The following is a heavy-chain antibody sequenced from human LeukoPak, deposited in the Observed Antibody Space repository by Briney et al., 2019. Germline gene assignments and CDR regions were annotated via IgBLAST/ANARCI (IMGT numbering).Heavy chain of an antibody. V-gene: IGHV3-53*01. CDR1: GFTVSSNY. J-gene: IGHJ4*02. D-gene: IGHD4-17*01. CDR2: IYSGGST. Sequence: PGGSLRLSCAASGFTVSSNYMSWVRQAPGKGLEWVSVIYSGGSTYYADSVKGRFTISRDNSKNTLYLQMNSLRAEDTAVYYCAREDYGDSSGYFDYWGQGTLVTVSS. CDR3: AREDYGDSSGYFDY.